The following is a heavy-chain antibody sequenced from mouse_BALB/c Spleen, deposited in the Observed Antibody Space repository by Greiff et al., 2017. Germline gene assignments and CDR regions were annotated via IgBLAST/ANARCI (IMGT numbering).Heavy chain of an antibody. CDR3: VIYYGNYGFGMDY. D-gene: IGHD2-1*01. CDR1: GFNIKDTY. V-gene: IGHV14-3*02. CDR2: IDPANGNT. J-gene: IGHJ4*01. Sequence: EVQLVESGAELVKPGASVKLSCTASGFNIKDTYMHWVKQRPEQGLEWIGRIDPANGNTKYDPKFQGKATITADTSSNTAYLQLSSLTSEDTAVYYGVIYYGNYGFGMDYWGQGTSVTVSS.